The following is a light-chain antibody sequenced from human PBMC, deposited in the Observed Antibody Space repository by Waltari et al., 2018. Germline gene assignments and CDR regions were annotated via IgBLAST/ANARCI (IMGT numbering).Light chain of an antibody. V-gene: IGKV3-11*01. CDR2: DAS. CDR3: QQRSSWPWT. Sequence: EIVLTQSPATLSLSPGERATLSCRASQSVSSDLAWYQPKPGQGPRLLIYDASKRATGIPARFSGSGSETDFTLTISSLEPEDFAVYYCQQRSSWPWTFGQGTKVDVK. J-gene: IGKJ1*01. CDR1: QSVSSD.